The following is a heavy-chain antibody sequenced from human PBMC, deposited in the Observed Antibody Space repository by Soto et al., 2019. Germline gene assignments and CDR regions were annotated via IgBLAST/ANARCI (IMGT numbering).Heavy chain of an antibody. CDR3: AKDTYYDFWSGYYYYYGMDV. CDR2: ISYDGSNK. J-gene: IGHJ6*02. D-gene: IGHD3-3*01. CDR1: GFTFSTYG. V-gene: IGHV3-30*18. Sequence: GGSLRLSCAASGFTFSTYGMHWVRQAPGKGLEWVAVISYDGSNKYYADSVKGRFTISRDNSKNTLYLQMNSLRAEDTAVFYCAKDTYYDFWSGYYYYYGMDVWAQGTTVTVSS.